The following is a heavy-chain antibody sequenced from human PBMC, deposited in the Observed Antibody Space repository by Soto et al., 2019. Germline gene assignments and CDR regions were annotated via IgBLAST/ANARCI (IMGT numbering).Heavy chain of an antibody. Sequence: PGGSLRLSCAASGFTFSSYGMHWVRQAPGKGLEWVAVIWYDGSNKYYADSVKGRFTISRDNSKNTLYLQMNSLRAEDTAVYYCARDHKIFGVAIPNGFDIWGQGTMVTVSS. CDR2: IWYDGSNK. J-gene: IGHJ3*02. D-gene: IGHD3-3*01. CDR1: GFTFSSYG. CDR3: ARDHKIFGVAIPNGFDI. V-gene: IGHV3-33*01.